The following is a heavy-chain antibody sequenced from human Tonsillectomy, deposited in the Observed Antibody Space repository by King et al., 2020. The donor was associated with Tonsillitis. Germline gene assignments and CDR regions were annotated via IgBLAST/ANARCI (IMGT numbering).Heavy chain of an antibody. V-gene: IGHV4-59*01. J-gene: IGHJ3*02. CDR2: IYYSGST. CDR3: ARLLRLGELSLSDAFDI. D-gene: IGHD3-16*02. Sequence: VQLQESGPGLVKPSETLSLTCTVSGGSISSYYWSWIRQPPGKGLEWIGYIYYSGSTNYNPSLKSRVTISVDTSKNQFSLKLSSLTAADTAVYYCARLLRLGELSLSDAFDIWGQGTMVTVSS. CDR1: GGSISSYY.